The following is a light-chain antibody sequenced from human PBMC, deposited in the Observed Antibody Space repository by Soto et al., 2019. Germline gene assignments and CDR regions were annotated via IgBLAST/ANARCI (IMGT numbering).Light chain of an antibody. CDR2: GAS. CDR3: QQWAVT. J-gene: IGKJ1*01. V-gene: IGKV3-15*01. Sequence: EIVMTQSPATLSVSPGERATLSCRASQSVSSNLAWYQQKPGQAPRLLIYGASTRATGIPARFSGSGSGTEFTLTISSLQSEDFAVYYCQQWAVTFGQGTKVEI. CDR1: QSVSSN.